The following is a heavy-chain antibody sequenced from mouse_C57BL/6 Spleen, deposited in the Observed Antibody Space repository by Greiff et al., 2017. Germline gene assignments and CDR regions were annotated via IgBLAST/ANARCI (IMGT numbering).Heavy chain of an antibody. J-gene: IGHJ2*01. Sequence: VQLQQPGAELVKPGASVKLSCKASGYTFTSYWMHWVKQRPGQGLEWIGMIHPNSGSTNYNEKFKSKATLTVDKSSSTAYMQLSSLTSEDSAVYYCAREGTTVGDYFDYWGQGTTLTVSS. D-gene: IGHD1-1*01. CDR3: AREGTTVGDYFDY. V-gene: IGHV1-64*01. CDR1: GYTFTSYW. CDR2: IHPNSGST.